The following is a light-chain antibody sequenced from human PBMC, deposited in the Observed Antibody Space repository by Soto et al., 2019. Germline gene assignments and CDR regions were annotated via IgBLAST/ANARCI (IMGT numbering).Light chain of an antibody. CDR2: WAS. CDR1: QSVLYNSNNKNY. Sequence: DIVMTQSPDSLAVSLGERATINCKSSQSVLYNSNNKNYLAWYQQKPGQPPKLLIYWASTRESGVPDRFSGSGSGTDVTLTISSLQAEDVAVYYCQQYYPTTYTFGQGTKLEIK. V-gene: IGKV4-1*01. CDR3: QQYYPTTYT. J-gene: IGKJ2*01.